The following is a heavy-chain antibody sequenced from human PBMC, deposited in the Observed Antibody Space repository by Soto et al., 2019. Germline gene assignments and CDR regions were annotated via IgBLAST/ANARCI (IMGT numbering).Heavy chain of an antibody. D-gene: IGHD3-9*01. CDR1: GGSISSYY. Sequence: PSESLSLTCTVSGGSISSYYWSWIRQPPGKGLEWIGYIYYSGSTNYNPSLKSRVTISVDTSKNQCSLKLSSVTAADTAVYYCARNGDILTGYALGYWGQGTLVTVSS. V-gene: IGHV4-59*01. J-gene: IGHJ4*02. CDR3: ARNGDILTGYALGY. CDR2: IYYSGST.